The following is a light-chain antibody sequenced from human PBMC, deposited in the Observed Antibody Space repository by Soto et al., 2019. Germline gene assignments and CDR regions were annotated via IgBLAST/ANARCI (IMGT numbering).Light chain of an antibody. CDR1: QGLSTY. Sequence: DIQMTQSPSSLSASVGARVTITCRARQGLSTYLAWYQQKPGKVLKLLIYAASTLQSGVPSRFSGSGSGTDFTLTISSLQPEDVATYYCQQYNRAPHTFGQGTKLEIK. J-gene: IGKJ2*01. V-gene: IGKV1-27*01. CDR3: QQYNRAPHT. CDR2: AAS.